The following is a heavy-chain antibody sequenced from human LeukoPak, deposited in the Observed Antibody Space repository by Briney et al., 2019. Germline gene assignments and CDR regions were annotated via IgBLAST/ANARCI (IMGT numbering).Heavy chain of an antibody. CDR2: ISGSGGST. CDR1: GFTFSSYA. J-gene: IGHJ5*02. CDR3: APWGPMGSPPLART. D-gene: IGHD3-10*01. V-gene: IGHV3-23*01. Sequence: GGSLRLSCAASGFTFSSYAMSWVRQAPGKGLEWVSAISGSGGSTYYADSVEGRFTISRDNSKNTLYLQMNSLRAEDTAVYYCAPWGPMGSPPLARTWGQGTLVTVSS.